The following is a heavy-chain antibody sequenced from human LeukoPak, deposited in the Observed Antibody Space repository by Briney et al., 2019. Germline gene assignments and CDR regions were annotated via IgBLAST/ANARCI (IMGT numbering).Heavy chain of an antibody. V-gene: IGHV4-39*01. CDR2: VYYSGCT. CDR1: DGSISDSSYY. CDR3: ARHFDFPRAFDI. Sequence: SETLSLTCSVSDGSISDSSYYWPWIRQPPGKGLEWIGTVYYSGCTYYRSSLKSRITTSVDTSKNQFSLKLSSVSAADTAVYYCARHFDFPRAFDIWGQGTMVTVSS. J-gene: IGHJ3*02. D-gene: IGHD3-3*01.